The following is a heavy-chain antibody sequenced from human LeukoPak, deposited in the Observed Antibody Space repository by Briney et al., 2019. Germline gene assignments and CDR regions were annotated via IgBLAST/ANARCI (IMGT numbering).Heavy chain of an antibody. J-gene: IGHJ5*02. CDR2: IYNDGRT. CDR1: GFTVSHNY. Sequence: PGGSLRLSCAASGFTVSHNYMSWVRQAPGKGLEWVSNIYNDGRTYYRDSVKGRFTISRDDSENTLYLQMNNLRAEDTAVYYCARTESYNSAAYNPPWGQGTLVTVSS. CDR3: ARTESYNSAAYNPP. D-gene: IGHD3-16*01. V-gene: IGHV3-66*01.